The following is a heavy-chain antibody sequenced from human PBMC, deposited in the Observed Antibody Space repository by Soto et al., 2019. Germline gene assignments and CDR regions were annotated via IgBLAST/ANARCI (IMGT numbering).Heavy chain of an antibody. CDR3: AHRRRAAGGYYFDY. V-gene: IGHV2-5*02. CDR2: IYWDDDK. D-gene: IGHD6-13*01. CDR1: GFSLTTSGVG. J-gene: IGHJ4*02. Sequence: QITLKESGPTLVKPTQTLTLTCTFSGFSLTTSGVGVGWIRQPPGKALEGLALIYWDDDKRYSPSLKRRLTITRDTSKNQVVLTMTTMDPVDTATYYCAHRRRAAGGYYFDYWGQGTLVTVSS.